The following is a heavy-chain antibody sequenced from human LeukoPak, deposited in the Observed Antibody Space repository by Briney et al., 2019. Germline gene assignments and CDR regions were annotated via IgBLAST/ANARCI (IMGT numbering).Heavy chain of an antibody. Sequence: NPGGSLRLSCAASGFTFSSYSMNWVRQAPGKGLERVSSISSSSSYIYYADSVKGRFTISRDNAKNSLYLQMNSLRAEDTAVYYCARSDSSGYYYGPSSFDYWGQGTLVTVSS. V-gene: IGHV3-21*01. CDR3: ARSDSSGYYYGPSSFDY. CDR2: ISSSSSYI. CDR1: GFTFSSYS. D-gene: IGHD3-22*01. J-gene: IGHJ4*02.